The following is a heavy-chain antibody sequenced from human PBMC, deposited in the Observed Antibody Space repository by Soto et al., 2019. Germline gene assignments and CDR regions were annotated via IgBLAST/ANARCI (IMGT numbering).Heavy chain of an antibody. D-gene: IGHD6-19*01. CDR3: ARHPLYSSGWSLQWGHFDY. CDR1: GYSFTSYW. V-gene: IGHV5-51*01. CDR2: IYPGDSDT. Sequence: GESLKISCKGSGYSFTSYWIGWVRQMPGKGLEWMGIIYPGDSDTRYSPSFQGQVTISADKSISTAYLQWSSLKASDTAMYYCARHPLYSSGWSLQWGHFDYWGQGTLVTVSS. J-gene: IGHJ4*02.